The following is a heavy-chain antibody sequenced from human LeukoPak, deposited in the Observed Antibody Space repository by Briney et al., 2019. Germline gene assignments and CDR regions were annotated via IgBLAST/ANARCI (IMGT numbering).Heavy chain of an antibody. CDR3: AKDLRVDIVATTHDAFDI. CDR1: GFTVSSNY. V-gene: IGHV3-53*01. Sequence: GGSLRLSCAASGFTVSSNYMSWVRQAPGKGLEWVSVIYSGGSTYYADSVKGRFTISRDNSKNTLYLQMNSLRAEDTAVYYCAKDLRVDIVATTHDAFDIWGQGTMVTVSS. D-gene: IGHD5-12*01. J-gene: IGHJ3*02. CDR2: IYSGGST.